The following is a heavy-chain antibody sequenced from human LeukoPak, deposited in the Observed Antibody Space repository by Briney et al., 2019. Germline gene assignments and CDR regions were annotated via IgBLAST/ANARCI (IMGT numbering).Heavy chain of an antibody. V-gene: IGHV3-9*01. CDR1: GFTFDDYA. CDR2: ISWNSGSI. J-gene: IGHJ5*02. D-gene: IGHD1-26*01. Sequence: PGRSLRLSCAASGFTFDDYAMHWVRQAPGKGLEWVSGISWNSGSIGYADSVKGRFTISRDNAKNSLYLQMNSLRAEDTALYYCAKDIGGSYFNWFDPWGQGTLVTVSS. CDR3: AKDIGGSYFNWFDP.